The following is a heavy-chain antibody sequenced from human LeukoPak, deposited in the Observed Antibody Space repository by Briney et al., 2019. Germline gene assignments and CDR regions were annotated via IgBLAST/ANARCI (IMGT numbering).Heavy chain of an antibody. CDR1: GGSFSGYY. V-gene: IGHV4-34*01. CDR3: ARTLIYDSSGYSPNWFDP. CDR2: INHSGST. Sequence: SETLSLTCAVYGGSFSGYYWSWIRQPPGKGLEWIGEINHSGSTNHNPSLKSRVTISVDTSKNQFSLKLSSVTAADTAVYYCARTLIYDSSGYSPNWFDPWGQGTLVTVSS. J-gene: IGHJ5*02. D-gene: IGHD3-22*01.